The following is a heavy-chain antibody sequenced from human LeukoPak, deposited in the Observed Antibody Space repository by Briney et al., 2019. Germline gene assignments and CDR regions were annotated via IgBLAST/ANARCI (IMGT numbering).Heavy chain of an antibody. V-gene: IGHV3-21*01. CDR2: ISSSSSYI. Sequence: PGGSLRLSCAASGFTFSSYSMNWVRQAPGKGLEWVSSISSSSSYIYYADSVKGRFTISRDNAKNSLYLQMNSLRAEDTAVYYCAKAAEWELLGYYGMDVWGQGTTVTVSS. J-gene: IGHJ6*02. D-gene: IGHD1-26*01. CDR1: GFTFSSYS. CDR3: AKAAEWELLGYYGMDV.